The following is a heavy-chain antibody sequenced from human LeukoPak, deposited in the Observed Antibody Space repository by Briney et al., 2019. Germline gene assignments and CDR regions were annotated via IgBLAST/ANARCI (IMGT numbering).Heavy chain of an antibody. D-gene: IGHD3-16*01. V-gene: IGHV4-31*03. CDR2: IYYSGTT. CDR1: XXXXSSXGYY. CDR3: ARDPSGGLLYLDS. J-gene: IGHJ4*02. Sequence: TXXLTCTVSXXXXSSXGYYXSXIXQHPGXXLXXIGYIYYSGTTYYNPSLNSRAAISVDTSKNQLSLKLSFVTAADTAVYYCARDPSGGLLYLDSWGQGTLVTVSS.